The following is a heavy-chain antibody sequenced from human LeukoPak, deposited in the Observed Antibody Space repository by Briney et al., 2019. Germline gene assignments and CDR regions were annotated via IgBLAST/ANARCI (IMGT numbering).Heavy chain of an antibody. V-gene: IGHV3-21*01. CDR1: GFTFSSYS. CDR2: ISSSSSYI. CDR3: ALTADYYDSSGYYPDY. D-gene: IGHD3-22*01. J-gene: IGHJ4*02. Sequence: GGSLRLSCAASGFTFSSYSMNWVRQAPGKGLEWVSSISSSSSYIYYADSVKGRFTVSRDNAKNTLYLQMNSLRAEDTAVYYCALTADYYDSSGYYPDYWGQGTLVTVSS.